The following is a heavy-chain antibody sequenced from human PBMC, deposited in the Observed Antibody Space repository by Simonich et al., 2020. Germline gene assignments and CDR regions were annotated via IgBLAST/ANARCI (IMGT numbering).Heavy chain of an antibody. V-gene: IGHV1-18*01. Sequence: QVQLVQSGAEVKKPGASVKVSCKASGYTFTSYGISWVRQAPGQGLEWMGWISASNGNTNHAQKLQGRVTMTTDTSTSTAYMELRSLRSDDTAVYYCARASRGTWWYYYFDYWGQGTLVTVSS. CDR3: ARASRGTWWYYYFDY. CDR1: GYTFTSYG. D-gene: IGHD2-15*01. CDR2: ISASNGNT. J-gene: IGHJ4*02.